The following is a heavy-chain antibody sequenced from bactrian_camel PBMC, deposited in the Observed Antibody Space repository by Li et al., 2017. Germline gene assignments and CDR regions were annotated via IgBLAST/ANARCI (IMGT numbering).Heavy chain of an antibody. CDR3: CTFKD. CDR1: GFTFDDYA. CDR2: LTWSGDST. J-gene: IGHJ4*01. D-gene: IGHD7*01. V-gene: IGHV3-1*01. Sequence: VQLVESGGGLVQPGGSLRLSCAASGFTFDDYAMDWIRQGPGKGLEWVSSLTWSGDSTYYADSVKGRFTISRGNAKGTVYLQMNSLKSEDTALYYCCTFKDWGQGTQVTV.